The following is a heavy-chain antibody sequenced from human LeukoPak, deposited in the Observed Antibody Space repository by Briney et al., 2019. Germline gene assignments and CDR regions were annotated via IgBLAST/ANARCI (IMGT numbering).Heavy chain of an antibody. Sequence: PAGSLTLTCAASGFTISSYAMSWVRQPPGKGLDWVSAISGSGGSTYYADSVKGRFTISRDNSKNTLYLQMNSLRAEDTAVYYCAKEPTVSIEHRFDYWGQGTLVTVSS. CDR1: GFTISSYA. J-gene: IGHJ4*02. V-gene: IGHV3-23*01. CDR3: AKEPTVSIEHRFDY. D-gene: IGHD4-11*01. CDR2: ISGSGGST.